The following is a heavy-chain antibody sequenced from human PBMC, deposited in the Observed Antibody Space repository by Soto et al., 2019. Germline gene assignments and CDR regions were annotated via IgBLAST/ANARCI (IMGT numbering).Heavy chain of an antibody. D-gene: IGHD3-22*01. CDR1: GGSISSGDYY. CDR2: IYYSGST. J-gene: IGHJ5*02. Sequence: KPSETLSLTCTVSGGSISSGDYYWSWIRQPPGKGLEWIGYIYYSGSTYYNPSLKSRVTISVDTSKNQFSLKLSSVTAADTAVYYCARGRHYYDSGNWFDPWGQGTLVTVSS. V-gene: IGHV4-30-4*01. CDR3: ARGRHYYDSGNWFDP.